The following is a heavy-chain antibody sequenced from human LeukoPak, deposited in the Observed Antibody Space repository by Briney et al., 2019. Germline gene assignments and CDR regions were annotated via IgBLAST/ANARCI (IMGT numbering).Heavy chain of an antibody. D-gene: IGHD2/OR15-2a*01. CDR1: GYTFTRYG. V-gene: IGHV1-18*01. Sequence: ASVKVSCKASGYTFTRYGISWVRQAPGQGLEWMAWISVYNGNTKYAQKLQGRVTMTTDTSTSTAYKELRSLRSDDTAMYYCARDWAFYAYLTNDAPEHDAFDVWGQGTMVTVSS. CDR3: ARDWAFYAYLTNDAPEHDAFDV. J-gene: IGHJ3*01. CDR2: ISVYNGNT.